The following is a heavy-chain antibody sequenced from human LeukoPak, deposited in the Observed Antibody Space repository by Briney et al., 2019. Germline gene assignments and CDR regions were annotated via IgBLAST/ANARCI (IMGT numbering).Heavy chain of an antibody. CDR3: ARVDTSGFYP. D-gene: IGHD3-22*01. CDR2: ISSSGSTI. Sequence: PGGSLRLSCAAAGFTFSGYEINWVRQAPGKGLEWVSSISSSGSTIYYADSVKGRFTISRDNAKNSLYLQMNSLRAEDTAVYYCARVDTSGFYPWGQGTLVTVSS. CDR1: GFTFSGYE. V-gene: IGHV3-48*03. J-gene: IGHJ5*02.